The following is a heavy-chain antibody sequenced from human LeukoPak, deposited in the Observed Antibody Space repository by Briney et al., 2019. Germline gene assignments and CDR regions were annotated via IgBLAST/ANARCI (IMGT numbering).Heavy chain of an antibody. Sequence: GGSLRLSCAASGFTFSSYGMSWVRQAPGKGLEWVSAISGSGGSTYYADSVKGRFTISRDNAKNSLYLQMNSLRAEDTAVYYCARDSADWNGPYFDYWGQGTLVTVSS. CDR2: ISGSGGST. D-gene: IGHD1-1*01. J-gene: IGHJ4*02. V-gene: IGHV3-23*01. CDR1: GFTFSSYG. CDR3: ARDSADWNGPYFDY.